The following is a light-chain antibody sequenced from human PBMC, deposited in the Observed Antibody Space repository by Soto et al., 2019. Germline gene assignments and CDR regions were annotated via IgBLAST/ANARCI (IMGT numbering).Light chain of an antibody. CDR1: SSDVGAYNY. CDR2: DVT. V-gene: IGLV2-11*01. J-gene: IGLJ1*01. Sequence: QSALTQPRSVSGSPGQSVTISCTGTSSDVGAYNYVSWYQQHPGKAPKLMIFDVTKRPSGVPDRFSGSKSGNTASLTISGLQAEDEADYFCCSYAGNYTYVFGTGTQLTVL. CDR3: CSYAGNYTYV.